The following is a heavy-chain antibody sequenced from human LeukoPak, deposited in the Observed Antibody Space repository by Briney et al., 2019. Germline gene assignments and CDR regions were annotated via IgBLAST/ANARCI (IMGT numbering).Heavy chain of an antibody. J-gene: IGHJ4*02. D-gene: IGHD3-3*01. V-gene: IGHV4-30-4*08. CDR3: ARVVEDFWSGYELFDY. CDR1: GGSISSGGYY. CDR2: IYYSGST. Sequence: PSETLSLTCTVSGGSISSGGYYWSWIRQHPGKGLEWIGYIYYSGSTYYNPSLKSRVTISVDTSKNQFSLKLSSVTAADTAVYYCARVVEDFWSGYELFDYWGQGTLVTVSS.